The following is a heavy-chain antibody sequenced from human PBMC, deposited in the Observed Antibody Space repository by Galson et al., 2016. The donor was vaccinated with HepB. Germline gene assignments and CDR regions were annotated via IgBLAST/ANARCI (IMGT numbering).Heavy chain of an antibody. CDR1: AFTSSSKW. V-gene: IGHV3-7*03. CDR2: INQDSTEK. D-gene: IGHD6-19*01. J-gene: IGHJ4*01. Sequence: SLRLSCAASAFTSSSKWMNWVRQAPGKGLEWLAIINQDSTEKYYLDSVEGRFSISRDNTRNSLYLEMNNLRPGDAGVYYCAIGAGWLFADWGHGTQVTDSS. CDR3: AIGAGWLFAD.